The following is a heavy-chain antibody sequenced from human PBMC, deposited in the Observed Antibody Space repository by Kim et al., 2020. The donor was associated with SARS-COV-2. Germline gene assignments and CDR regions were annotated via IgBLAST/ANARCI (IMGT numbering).Heavy chain of an antibody. J-gene: IGHJ3*02. CDR2: ISGSGGST. CDR3: AKGFKGSIAAPFDAFDI. V-gene: IGHV3-23*01. D-gene: IGHD6-6*01. Sequence: GGSLRLSCAASGFTFSSYAMSWVRQAPGKGLEWVSAISGSGGSTYYADSVKGRFTISRDNSKNTLYLQMNSLRAEDTAVYYCAKGFKGSIAAPFDAFDIWGQGTMVTVSS. CDR1: GFTFSSYA.